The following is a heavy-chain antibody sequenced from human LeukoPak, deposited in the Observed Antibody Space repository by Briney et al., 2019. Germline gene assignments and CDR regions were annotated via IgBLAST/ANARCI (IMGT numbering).Heavy chain of an antibody. CDR2: IYYSGST. CDR3: AREGRRIAAAASNWFDP. D-gene: IGHD6-13*01. Sequence: SETLSLTCTVSGGSTSSYYWSWIRQPPGKGLEWIGYIYYSGSTNYNPSLKSRVTISVDTSKNQFSLKLSSVTAADTAVYYCAREGRRIAAAASNWFDPWGQGTLVTVSS. J-gene: IGHJ5*02. V-gene: IGHV4-59*01. CDR1: GGSTSSYY.